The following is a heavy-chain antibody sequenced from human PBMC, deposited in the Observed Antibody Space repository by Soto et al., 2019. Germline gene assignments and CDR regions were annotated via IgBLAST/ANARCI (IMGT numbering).Heavy chain of an antibody. Sequence: EVQLVESGGGLIQPGGSLRLSCAVSGFTVSNNYMSWVRQAPGKGLEGVSVIYSGGYTAYGDSVKGRFTISRDNSKNTLYFQMNGRGAGAPAGFYGATQPGGGGYWGQGTLVTVSS. V-gene: IGHV3-53*01. J-gene: IGHJ4*02. D-gene: IGHD3-10*01. CDR3: ATQPGGGGY. CDR1: GFTVSNNY. CDR2: IYSGGYT.